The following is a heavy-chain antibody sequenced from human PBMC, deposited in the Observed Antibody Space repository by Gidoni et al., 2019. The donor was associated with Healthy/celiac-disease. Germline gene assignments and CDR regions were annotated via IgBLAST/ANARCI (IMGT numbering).Heavy chain of an antibody. CDR2: IYYSGST. D-gene: IGHD5-18*01. Sequence: QVQLQESGPGLVKPSQTLSLTCTVSGGSLSSGDYYWSWIRQPPGKGLEWIGYIYYSGSTYYNPSLKSRVTISVDTSKTQFSLKLSSVTAADTAVYYCARANSYGNDDAFDIWGQGTMVTVSS. J-gene: IGHJ3*02. CDR1: GGSLSSGDYY. CDR3: ARANSYGNDDAFDI. V-gene: IGHV4-30-4*01.